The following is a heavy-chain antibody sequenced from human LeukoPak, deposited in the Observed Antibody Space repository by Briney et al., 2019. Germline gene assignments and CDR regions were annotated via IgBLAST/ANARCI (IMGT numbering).Heavy chain of an antibody. Sequence: KASETLSLTCTVSGGSISSYYWSWIRQPPGKGLEWIGYIYYSGSTNYNPSLKSRVTMSVDTSKNQFSLKLSSVTAADTAVYYCARDKLGYMDVWGKGTTVTISS. V-gene: IGHV4-59*12. CDR1: GGSISSYY. CDR3: ARDKLGYMDV. CDR2: IYYSGST. D-gene: IGHD3-16*01. J-gene: IGHJ6*03.